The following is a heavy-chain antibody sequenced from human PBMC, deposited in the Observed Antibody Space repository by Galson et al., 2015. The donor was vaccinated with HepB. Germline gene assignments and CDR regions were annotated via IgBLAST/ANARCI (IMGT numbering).Heavy chain of an antibody. J-gene: IGHJ4*02. CDR2: IVPGLSTT. V-gene: IGHV1-69*05. Sequence: SVTVSCKVSGGSFSTYGFSWLRQAPGQGLEWMGGIVPGLSTTNHAQTFQGRVTFATDSSTNSVSMELSSLRADDMAVYYCARGGITGTTSGPFEYWGQGTLVIVSS. CDR1: GGSFSTYG. D-gene: IGHD1-20*01. CDR3: ARGGITGTTSGPFEY.